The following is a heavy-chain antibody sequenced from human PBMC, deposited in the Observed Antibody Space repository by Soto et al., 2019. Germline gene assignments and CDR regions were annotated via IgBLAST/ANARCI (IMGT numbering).Heavy chain of an antibody. CDR3: ARHYGSGSALDY. J-gene: IGHJ4*02. Sequence: SQTLSINCTVSAGSISSSSYYWAWTLQPPGKGLEWIGSIYYSGNTHYNPSLKSRVTISVDTSKNQFSLKLSSVTAADTAVYYCARHYGSGSALDYWGQGTLVTVSS. D-gene: IGHD3-10*01. V-gene: IGHV4-39*01. CDR1: AGSISSSSYY. CDR2: IYYSGNT.